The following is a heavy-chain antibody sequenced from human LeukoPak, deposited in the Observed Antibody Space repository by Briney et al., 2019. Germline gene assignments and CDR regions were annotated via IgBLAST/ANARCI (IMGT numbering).Heavy chain of an antibody. CDR2: INSDGSST. CDR3: ARVEAVAATFDY. V-gene: IGHV3-74*01. Sequence: GGSLRLSCAASGFTFSSYWMHWVRQAPGKGLVWVSRINSDGSSTNYADSVKGRFTISRDSAKNSLYLQMNSLRAEDTAVYYCARVEAVAATFDYWGQGTLVTVSS. D-gene: IGHD6-19*01. J-gene: IGHJ4*02. CDR1: GFTFSSYW.